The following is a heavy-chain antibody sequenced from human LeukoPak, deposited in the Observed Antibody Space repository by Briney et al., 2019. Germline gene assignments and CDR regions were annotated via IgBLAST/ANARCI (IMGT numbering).Heavy chain of an antibody. CDR1: GFTFSSYG. D-gene: IGHD1-26*01. CDR3: AKYGSGSLPVDY. J-gene: IGHJ4*02. Sequence: GRSLRLSCAASGFTFSSYGMHWVRQAPGKGLEWVAFIRYDGSNKYYADSVKGRFTISRDNSKNTLYLQMNSLRAEDTAVYYCAKYGSGSLPVDYWGQGTLVTVSS. CDR2: IRYDGSNK. V-gene: IGHV3-30*02.